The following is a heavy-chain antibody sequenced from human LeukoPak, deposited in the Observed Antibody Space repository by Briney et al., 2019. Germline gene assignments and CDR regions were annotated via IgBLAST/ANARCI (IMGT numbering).Heavy chain of an antibody. CDR1: GGSIRSYY. D-gene: IGHD2-15*01. CDR2: IYYSGST. CDR3: AKWSAVAVVAATPWGFHP. J-gene: IGHJ5*02. Sequence: SETLSLTCTVSGGSIRSYYWSWIRQPPGKGLEWIGYIYYSGSTNYNPSLKSRVTISVDTSKNQFSLKLSSVTAADTAVYYCAKWSAVAVVAATPWGFHPWGQGTLVTVSS. V-gene: IGHV4-59*01.